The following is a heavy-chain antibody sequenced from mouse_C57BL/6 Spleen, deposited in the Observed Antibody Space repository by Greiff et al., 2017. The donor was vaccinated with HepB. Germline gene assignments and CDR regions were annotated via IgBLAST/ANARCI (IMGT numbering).Heavy chain of an antibody. Sequence: VQLQQPGAELVQPGASVKVSCKASGYTFTRYWMHWVTQRPGQGLEWIGRIHPSDSDTNYNQKFKGTATLTVDKSSSTAYMQLSSLTSEGSAVYDCAIEDRAHSWLAYWGEGTLVTVSA. V-gene: IGHV1-74*01. D-gene: IGHD3-1*01. J-gene: IGHJ3*01. CDR3: AIEDRAHSWLAY. CDR2: IHPSDSDT. CDR1: GYTFTRYW.